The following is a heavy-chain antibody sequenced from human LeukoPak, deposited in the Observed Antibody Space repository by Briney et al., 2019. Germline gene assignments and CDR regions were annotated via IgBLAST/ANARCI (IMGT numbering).Heavy chain of an antibody. CDR3: ARDSITIFGVVKDY. CDR2: INPNSGGT. Sequence: ASVNVSCTASGYTFTAYYMHWVRQAPGQGLEWVGWINPNSGGTNYPQKFQGRVTMTRDTSISTAYMELSRLRSDDTAVYYCARDSITIFGVVKDYWGQGTLVTVSS. CDR1: GYTFTAYY. D-gene: IGHD3-3*01. J-gene: IGHJ4*02. V-gene: IGHV1-2*02.